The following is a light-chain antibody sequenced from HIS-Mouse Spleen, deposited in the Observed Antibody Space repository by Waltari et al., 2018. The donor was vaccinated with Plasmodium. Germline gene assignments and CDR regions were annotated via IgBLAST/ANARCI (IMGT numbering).Light chain of an antibody. J-gene: IGLJ3*02. Sequence: SYELTQPSSVSVSPGQTARITCSGDVLAKKKYARWFQQKPGQAPGLVIYKDSARPSGSPGRFSGSSSGTTVTLTISGAQVEDEADYYCYSAADNNLVFGGGTKLTVL. CDR3: YSAADNNLV. CDR1: VLAKKKY. V-gene: IGLV3-27*01. CDR2: KDS.